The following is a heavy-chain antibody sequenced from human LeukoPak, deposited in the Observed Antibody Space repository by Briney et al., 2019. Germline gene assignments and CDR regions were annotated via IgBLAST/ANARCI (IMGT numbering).Heavy chain of an antibody. CDR2: IRQDGSEK. Sequence: GGSLRLSCEASGFTFSSYWMNWVRQAPGKGLEWVANIRQDGSEKRYVDSVKGRFSISRDNAKNSLYLQMSSLRAEDTAVYYCAKDLGSGSPSAYWGQGTLVTVSS. J-gene: IGHJ4*02. CDR3: AKDLGSGSPSAY. V-gene: IGHV3-7*03. D-gene: IGHD1-26*01. CDR1: GFTFSSYW.